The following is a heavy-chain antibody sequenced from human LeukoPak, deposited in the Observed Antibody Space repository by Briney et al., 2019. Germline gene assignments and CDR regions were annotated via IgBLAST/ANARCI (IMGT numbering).Heavy chain of an antibody. Sequence: SETLSLTCIVSGGSVSSGGHYWGWIRQPPGKGLEWIGSIYYSGSTYYNPSLNNRVAIFIDMSKNQFSLRLNSVTATDTAVYYCARLVCGGGSCPAEFDYWGQGTLVTVSS. J-gene: IGHJ4*02. D-gene: IGHD2-15*01. CDR1: GGSVSSGGHY. V-gene: IGHV4-39*01. CDR2: IYYSGST. CDR3: ARLVCGGGSCPAEFDY.